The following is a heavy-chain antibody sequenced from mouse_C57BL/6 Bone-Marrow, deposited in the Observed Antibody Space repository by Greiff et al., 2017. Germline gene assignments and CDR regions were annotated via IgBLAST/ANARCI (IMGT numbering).Heavy chain of an antibody. J-gene: IGHJ1*03. CDR3: ARDYGSSYWYFDV. V-gene: IGHV1-85*01. CDR1: GYTFTSYD. CDR2: IYPRDGST. Sequence: QVHVKQSGPELVKPGASVKLSCKASGYTFTSYDINWVKQRPGQGLEWIGWIYPRDGSTKYNEKFKGKATLTVDTSSSTACMELHSLTSEDSAVYFCARDYGSSYWYFDVWGTGTTVTVSS. D-gene: IGHD1-1*01.